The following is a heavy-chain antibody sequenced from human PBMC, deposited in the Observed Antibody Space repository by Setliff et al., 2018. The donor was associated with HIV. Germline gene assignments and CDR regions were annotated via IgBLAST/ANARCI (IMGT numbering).Heavy chain of an antibody. Sequence: PGGSLRLSCAASGFTFSSYAMTWVRQTPEKGLEWVSIITSGGSTYYADSAKGRFTISRDNSKNTLYLQMNSLRAEDTAVYYCARGRGYSYGYNAFDIWGLGTMVTVSS. D-gene: IGHD5-18*01. CDR1: GFTFSSYA. CDR2: ITSGGST. CDR3: ARGRGYSYGYNAFDI. J-gene: IGHJ3*02. V-gene: IGHV3-23*01.